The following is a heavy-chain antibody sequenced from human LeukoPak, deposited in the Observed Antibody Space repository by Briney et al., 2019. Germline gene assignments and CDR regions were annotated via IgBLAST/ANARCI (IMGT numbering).Heavy chain of an antibody. CDR2: INPSGGST. D-gene: IGHD3-22*01. CDR1: GYTFTSYY. J-gene: IGHJ4*02. Sequence: ASVKVSCKASGYTFTSYYMHWVRQAPGQGLEWMGIINPSGGSTSYAQKFQGRVTMTRDTSTSTVYMELSSLRSEDMAVYYCAARRDYYDSSGHLPLDYWGQGTLVTVSS. CDR3: AARRDYYDSSGHLPLDY. V-gene: IGHV1-46*03.